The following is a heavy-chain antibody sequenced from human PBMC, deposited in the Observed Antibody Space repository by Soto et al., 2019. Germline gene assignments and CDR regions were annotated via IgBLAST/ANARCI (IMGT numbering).Heavy chain of an antibody. CDR3: AGEYTTNVVGPPGH. Sequence: QVQLVESGGGLVKPGGSLRLSCAASGFTFSDFYMTWIRQAPGKGLEWVAYISSSGSTIFYADSVKGRFTISRDNANNSLFLQMSSLRGEDTAVYYCAGEYTTNVVGPPGHWGQGTLVTVSS. V-gene: IGHV3-11*01. J-gene: IGHJ4*02. CDR1: GFTFSDFY. D-gene: IGHD2-2*01. CDR2: ISSSGSTI.